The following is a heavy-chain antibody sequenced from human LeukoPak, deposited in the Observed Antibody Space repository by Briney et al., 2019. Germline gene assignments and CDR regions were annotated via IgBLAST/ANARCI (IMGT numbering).Heavy chain of an antibody. CDR2: ISAYNGNT. J-gene: IGHJ4*02. CDR1: GYTFTSYG. Sequence: GASVKVSCKASGYTFTSYGISWVRQAPGQGLEWMGWISAYNGNTNYAQKLQGRVTMTTDTSASTAYMELRSLGSDDTAVFYCARDDCTNGVCYISYWGQGTLVTVSS. CDR3: ARDDCTNGVCYISY. D-gene: IGHD2-8*01. V-gene: IGHV1-18*01.